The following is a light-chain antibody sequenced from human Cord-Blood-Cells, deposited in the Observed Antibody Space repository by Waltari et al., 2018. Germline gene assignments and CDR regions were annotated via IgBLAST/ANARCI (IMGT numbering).Light chain of an antibody. CDR1: KLGDKN. J-gene: IGLJ2*01. CDR2: QDS. Sequence: SYELTQPPSVPGSPGQTASITCSGDKLGDKNVCWYQQKPGQSPVLVIYQDSKRPSGIPERFSGSNSGNTATLTISGTQAMDEADYYCQAWDSSTGVVFGGGTKLTVL. CDR3: QAWDSSTGVV. V-gene: IGLV3-1*01.